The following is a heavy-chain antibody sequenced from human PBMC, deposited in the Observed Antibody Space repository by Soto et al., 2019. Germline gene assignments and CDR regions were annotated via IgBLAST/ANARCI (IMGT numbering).Heavy chain of an antibody. CDR3: ARGSSSRLPNWLGP. J-gene: IGHJ5*02. D-gene: IGHD6-13*01. Sequence: GGSLRLSCAASGFTFSSYAMHWVRQAPGKGLEWVAVISYDGSNKYYADSVKGRFTISRDNSKNTLYLQMNSLRAEDTAVYYCARGSSSRLPNWLGPWGQGTLVTVYS. CDR2: ISYDGSNK. CDR1: GFTFSSYA. V-gene: IGHV3-30-3*01.